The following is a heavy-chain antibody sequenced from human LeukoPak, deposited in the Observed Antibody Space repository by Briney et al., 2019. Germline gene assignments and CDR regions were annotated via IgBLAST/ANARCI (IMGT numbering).Heavy chain of an antibody. Sequence: SEILSLTCTVSGGSISSYYWSWIRQPAGKGLEWIGRIYTSGSTNYNASLKSRVTMSVDTSKNQLSLKLSSVTAADTAVYYCARDCPGIAAASTSAIFDYWGQGTLVTVSS. J-gene: IGHJ4*02. CDR3: ARDCPGIAAASTSAIFDY. CDR1: GGSISSYY. CDR2: IYTSGST. D-gene: IGHD6-13*01. V-gene: IGHV4-4*07.